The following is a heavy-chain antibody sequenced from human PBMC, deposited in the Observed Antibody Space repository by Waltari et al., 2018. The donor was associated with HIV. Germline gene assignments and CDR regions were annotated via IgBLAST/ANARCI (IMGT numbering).Heavy chain of an antibody. CDR1: GYTFLSYG. V-gene: IGHV1-18*01. D-gene: IGHD1-26*01. J-gene: IGHJ4*02. CDR2: ISTTKTNT. Sequence: QVHLVQSGAEMKKPGASVKVSCKASGYTFLSYGISWVRQAPGHGLEWMCCISTTKTNTNYAQSLQGRVTMTTATSTTTAYMELRSLTSDDTAVYYCARDGLRYSGTFYSDYWGQGTLVTVSS. CDR3: ARDGLRYSGTFYSDY.